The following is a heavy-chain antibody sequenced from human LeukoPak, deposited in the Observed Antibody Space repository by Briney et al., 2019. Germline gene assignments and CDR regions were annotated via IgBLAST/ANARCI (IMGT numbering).Heavy chain of an antibody. CDR2: MNPNSGNT. V-gene: IGHV1-8*03. CDR1: GYTFISYD. CDR3: ARGITMVRGVYDY. Sequence: GASVKVSCKASGYTFISYDINWVRQATGQGLEWMGWMNPNSGNTGYAQKFQGRVTITRNTSISTAYMELSSLRSEDTAVYYCARGITMVRGVYDYWGQGTLVTVSS. D-gene: IGHD3-10*01. J-gene: IGHJ4*02.